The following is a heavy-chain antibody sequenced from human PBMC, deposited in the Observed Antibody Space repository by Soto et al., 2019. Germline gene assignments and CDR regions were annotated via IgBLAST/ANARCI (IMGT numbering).Heavy chain of an antibody. J-gene: IGHJ6*02. CDR1: GYTFTSYY. V-gene: IGHV1-46*01. CDR2: INPSGGST. CDR3: ARDIARLLRGYEYYCPDV. Sequence: SVKVSCKASGYTFTSYYMHWVRQAPGQGLEWMGIINPSGGSTSYAQKFQGRVTMTRDTSTSTVYMELSSLRSEDTAVYYCARDIARLLRGYEYYCPDVWGQGTALTGAS. D-gene: IGHD3-22*01.